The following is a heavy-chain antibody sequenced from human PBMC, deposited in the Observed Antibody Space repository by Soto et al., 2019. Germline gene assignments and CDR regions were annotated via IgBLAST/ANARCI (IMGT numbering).Heavy chain of an antibody. V-gene: IGHV1-18*01. CDR2: ISGYNGNT. J-gene: IGHJ5*02. CDR3: ARDGCPNSPCYASTDH. Sequence: ASVKVSCKASGYTFTSYGISWVRQAPGQGLEWMGWISGYNGNTNYAQKFQDRVTMTTDTSTNTAYMELRSLRSDDTAVYYCARDGCPNSPCYASTDHWGRGTTVTVSS. CDR1: GYTFTSYG. D-gene: IGHD2-2*01.